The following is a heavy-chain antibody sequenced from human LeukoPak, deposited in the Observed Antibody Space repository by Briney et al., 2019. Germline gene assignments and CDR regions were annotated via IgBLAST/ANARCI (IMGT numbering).Heavy chain of an antibody. CDR2: IYNTGIT. J-gene: IGHJ3*02. CDR3: ASFMGGLEAFDI. Sequence: PSETLSLTCTVSGGSISSYYWSWIRQPPGKGLEWIGYIYNTGITKYNPSLKSRVTMSMDTSKNQFSLKLRSVTAADTAVYYCASFMGGLEAFDIWGQGTMVTVSS. V-gene: IGHV4-59*01. D-gene: IGHD3-3*01. CDR1: GGSISSYY.